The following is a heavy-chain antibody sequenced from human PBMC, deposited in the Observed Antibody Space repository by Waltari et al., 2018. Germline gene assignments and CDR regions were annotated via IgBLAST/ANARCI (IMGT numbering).Heavy chain of an antibody. CDR1: GGSFSGYY. V-gene: IGHV4-34*01. D-gene: IGHD6-13*01. J-gene: IGHJ6*02. CDR2: INQSGSP. Sequence: QVQLQQWGAGLLKPSETLSLTCAVYGGSFSGYYWSWIRQPPGKGLEWIGEINQSGSPNYNPSLKSRVTISVDTSKNQFSLKLSSVTAADTAVYYCAREFFGSSSPPFYYYGMDVWGQGTTVTVSS. CDR3: AREFFGSSSPPFYYYGMDV.